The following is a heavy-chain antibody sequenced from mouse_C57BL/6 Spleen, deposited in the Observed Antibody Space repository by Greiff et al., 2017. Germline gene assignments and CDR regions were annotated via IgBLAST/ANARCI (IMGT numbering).Heavy chain of an antibody. CDR1: GFTFSNYW. V-gene: IGHV6-3*01. D-gene: IGHD2-3*01. CDR2: IRLKSDNYAT. CDR3: TDLRDGYYADV. J-gene: IGHJ1*03. Sequence: EVKLMESGGGLVQPGGSMKLSCVASGFTFSNYWMNWVRQSPEKGLEWVAQIRLKSDNYATHYAESVKGRFTISRDDSKSSVYLQMNNLRAEDTGIYYCTDLRDGYYADVWGTGTTVTVSS.